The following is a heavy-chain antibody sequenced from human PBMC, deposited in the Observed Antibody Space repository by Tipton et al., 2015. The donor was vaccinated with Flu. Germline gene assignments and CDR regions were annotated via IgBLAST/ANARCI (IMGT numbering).Heavy chain of an antibody. CDR1: GSSIRSSNYF. D-gene: IGHD2-2*01. CDR2: IYNSEYT. CDR3: ARDPSLGMPDYFDY. Sequence: TLSLTCSVSGSSIRSSNYFWGWIRQPPGKGLEWIGYIYNSEYTKYNPSLKSRVTISVDTSKKQFSLQLRSVTAADTAVYYCARDPSLGMPDYFDYWGQGTLVTASS. V-gene: IGHV4-61*05. J-gene: IGHJ4*02.